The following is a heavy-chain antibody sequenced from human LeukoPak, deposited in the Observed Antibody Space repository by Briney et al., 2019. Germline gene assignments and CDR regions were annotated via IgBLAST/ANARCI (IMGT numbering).Heavy chain of an antibody. J-gene: IGHJ4*02. CDR3: ARDTGYCSSTSCLHFDY. V-gene: IGHV3-23*01. CDR1: GFTFSSYA. D-gene: IGHD2-2*01. Sequence: GGSLRLSCAASGFTFSSYAMSWVRQAPGKGLEWVSAISGSGGSTYYADSVKGRFTISRDSSKNTLYLQMNSLRAEDTAVYYCARDTGYCSSTSCLHFDYWGQGTLVTVTS. CDR2: ISGSGGST.